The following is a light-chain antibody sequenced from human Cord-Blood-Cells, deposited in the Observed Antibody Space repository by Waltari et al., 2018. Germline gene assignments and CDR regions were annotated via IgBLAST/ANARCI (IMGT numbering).Light chain of an antibody. CDR3: SSYTSSSTYV. J-gene: IGLJ1*01. V-gene: IGLV2-14*01. CDR2: DVS. CDR1: SSDVGGYNY. Sequence: QSALTQPASVSGSPGQSITISCTGTSSDVGGYNYVSWYQQHPGKAPKLMIYDVSNRPSGVSIRYSASKSGNTASLTISGLQAGDEADYYCSSYTSSSTYVFGTGTKVTVL.